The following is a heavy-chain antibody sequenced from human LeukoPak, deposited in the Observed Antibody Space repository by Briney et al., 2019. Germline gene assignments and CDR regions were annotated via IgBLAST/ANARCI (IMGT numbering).Heavy chain of an antibody. CDR1: GGSISTYY. D-gene: IGHD5-24*01. CDR3: ARRNVRGYNSFNI. J-gene: IGHJ3*02. V-gene: IGHV4-4*08. Sequence: SEALSLTCTVSGGSISTYYWSWIRQAPGAGLQWLGYLYTTTTSYNPSLKTRITISADTSKNQFSLRLNSVTAADTAVYYCARRNVRGYNSFNIWGQGTKVTVSS. CDR2: LYTTTT.